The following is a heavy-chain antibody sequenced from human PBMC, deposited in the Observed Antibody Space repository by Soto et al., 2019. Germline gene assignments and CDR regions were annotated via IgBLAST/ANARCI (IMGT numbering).Heavy chain of an antibody. V-gene: IGHV4-61*03. CDR2: IHYTGRI. J-gene: IGHJ4*02. CDR3: ARVVRGLGIGRGFDY. Sequence: QVQLQESGPGLVKPSETLSLTCTVSGVSVTSGSYYWSWVRQPPGGGLEWIGEIHYTGRISYNPSLKSRVTISRATSRRLFCLTLTSVTTAERAVPRCARVVRGLGIGRGFDYWGQGPGVDVSS. D-gene: IGHD6-13*01. CDR1: GVSVTSGSYY.